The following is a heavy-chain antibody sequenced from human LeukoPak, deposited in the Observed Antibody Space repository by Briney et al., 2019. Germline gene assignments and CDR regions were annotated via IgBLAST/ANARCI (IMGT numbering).Heavy chain of an antibody. D-gene: IGHD2-2*01. V-gene: IGHV3-9*01. CDR1: GFTFDDYA. Sequence: GGSLRLSCAASGFTFDDYAMPWVRQAPGKGLEWVSGISWNSGSIGYADSVKGRFTISRDNAKNSLYLQMSSLRAEDTALYYCAKGNTITIVVVPAAYFDYWGQGTLVTVSS. CDR3: AKGNTITIVVVPAAYFDY. CDR2: ISWNSGSI. J-gene: IGHJ4*02.